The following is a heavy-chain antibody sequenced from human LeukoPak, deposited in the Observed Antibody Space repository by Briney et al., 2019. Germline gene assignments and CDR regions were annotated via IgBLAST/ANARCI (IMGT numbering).Heavy chain of an antibody. CDR3: AKEAAYGSGSHTYYFDY. V-gene: IGHV3-23*01. D-gene: IGHD3-10*01. Sequence: GGSLRLSCATSGFTFSSYAMSWVRQAPGKGLEWVSVISGSGGSTYYADSVKGRFTISRDNSKNTLYLQMNSLRAEDTAVYYCAKEAAYGSGSHTYYFDYWGQGTLVTVSS. J-gene: IGHJ4*02. CDR2: ISGSGGST. CDR1: GFTFSSYA.